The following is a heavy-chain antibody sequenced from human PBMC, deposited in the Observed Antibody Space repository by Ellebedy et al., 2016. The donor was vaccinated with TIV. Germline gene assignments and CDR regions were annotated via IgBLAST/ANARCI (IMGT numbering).Heavy chain of an antibody. CDR3: ARVRSDYGDDYFDY. CDR1: GFTFSTYS. D-gene: IGHD4-17*01. J-gene: IGHJ4*01. Sequence: GESLKISCSASGFTFSTYSMNWVRQAPGKGLEWVSYISSGSATTFYADSVKGRFTISRDNAKNSLYLQMNSLRAEDTAVYYCARVRSDYGDDYFDYWGQGTLVTVSS. V-gene: IGHV3-48*04. CDR2: ISSGSATT.